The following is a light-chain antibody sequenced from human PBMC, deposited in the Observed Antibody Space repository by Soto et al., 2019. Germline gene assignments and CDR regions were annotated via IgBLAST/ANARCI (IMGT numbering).Light chain of an antibody. Sequence: EIVLTQSPGTLSLSPGDRATLSCKASQSVTSTYLAWYRQKPGQAPRLLIHGASSRATGIPDRFSGSGAWTDFTLTISRLEPEDFAVDYCQQYGSSPSITFGQGTRL. CDR1: QSVTSTY. CDR2: GAS. V-gene: IGKV3-20*01. CDR3: QQYGSSPSIT. J-gene: IGKJ5*01.